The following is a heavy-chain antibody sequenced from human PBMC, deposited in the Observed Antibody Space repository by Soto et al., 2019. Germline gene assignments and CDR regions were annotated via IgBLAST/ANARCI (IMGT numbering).Heavy chain of an antibody. CDR2: SSSYGGST. J-gene: IGHJ4*02. V-gene: IGHV3-64*01. CDR3: ARDPDSSGYYYFDY. CDR1: GFTFSSYA. Sequence: EVQLVESGGDLVQPGGSLRLSCAASGFTFSSYAMHWVRQAPGKGLEYVSASSSYGGSTYYANSVKGRFTISRDHSKNTLDLQMGSLRAEDMAVYYCARDPDSSGYYYFDYLGQGTLVTVSS. D-gene: IGHD3-22*01.